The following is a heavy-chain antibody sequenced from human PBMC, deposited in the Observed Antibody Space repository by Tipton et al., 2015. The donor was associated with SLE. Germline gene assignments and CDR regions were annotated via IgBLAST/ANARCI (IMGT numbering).Heavy chain of an antibody. CDR2: IGLITSNT. CDR3: AKVKVVLGTKYYFDY. D-gene: IGHD3-22*01. CDR1: GFTFNGDA. J-gene: IGHJ4*02. Sequence: GSLRLSCVVSGFTFNGDALSWVRQAPGKGLEWVSTIGLITSNTYYADSVKGRFTISRDNSKTTLYLQMNSLRAEDTAVYYCAKVKVVLGTKYYFDYWGQGTLVTVSS. V-gene: IGHV3-23*01.